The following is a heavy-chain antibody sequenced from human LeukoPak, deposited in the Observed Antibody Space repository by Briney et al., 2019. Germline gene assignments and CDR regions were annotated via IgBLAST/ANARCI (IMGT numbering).Heavy chain of an antibody. CDR1: GFTFSSSW. J-gene: IGHJ4*02. CDR2: INQDGSEQ. D-gene: IGHD3-10*01. CDR3: ARAPSSRGADEY. V-gene: IGHV3-7*05. Sequence: PGGSLRLSCAASGFTFSSSWMTWVRQAPGKGLEWVANINQDGSEQHYVDSVKGRFTISRDNAKSSLYLQMNSLRDEDTAVYYCARAPSSRGADEYWGQGTLVTVSS.